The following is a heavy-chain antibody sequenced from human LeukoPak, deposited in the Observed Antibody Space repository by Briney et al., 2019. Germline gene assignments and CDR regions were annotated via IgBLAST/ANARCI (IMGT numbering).Heavy chain of an antibody. V-gene: IGHV3-30*01. J-gene: IGHJ4*02. CDR1: GFTFSSYA. CDR2: ISYDGSNK. D-gene: IGHD3-10*01. Sequence: PGGSLRLSCAASGFTFSSYAMHWARQAPGKGLEWVAVISYDGSNKYYADSVKGRFTISRDNSKNTLYLQMNSLRAEDTAVYYCAKDSAYYYGSGSHPDDYWGQGTLVTVSS. CDR3: AKDSAYYYGSGSHPDDY.